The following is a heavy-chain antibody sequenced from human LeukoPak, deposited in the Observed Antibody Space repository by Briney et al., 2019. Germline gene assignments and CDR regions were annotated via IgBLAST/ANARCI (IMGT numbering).Heavy chain of an antibody. Sequence: SETLSLTCTVTGYSINSGYSWGWIRQRPGKGLEWIGNIYHSGYAYYNPSLKSRVTISMDTSKNQLFLKLSSVTAADTVVYYCARNSSLTTVKGGWFDPWGQGTLVTVSS. CDR2: IYHSGYA. J-gene: IGHJ5*02. D-gene: IGHD4-11*01. CDR1: GYSINSGYS. CDR3: ARNSSLTTVKGGWFDP. V-gene: IGHV4-38-2*02.